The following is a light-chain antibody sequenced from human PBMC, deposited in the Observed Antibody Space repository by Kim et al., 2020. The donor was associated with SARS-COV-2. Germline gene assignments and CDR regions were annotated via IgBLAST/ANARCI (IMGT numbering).Light chain of an antibody. CDR3: HQYIRSPYS. CDR1: QRISSNY. Sequence: SPGERATLSCRANQRISSNYLAWYQHKPGQSPRLLIHDASNRATGIPDRFSGSGSGTDFTLTISRLEPEDFAVYYCHQYIRSPYSFCQGTKLEI. J-gene: IGKJ2*03. CDR2: DAS. V-gene: IGKV3-20*01.